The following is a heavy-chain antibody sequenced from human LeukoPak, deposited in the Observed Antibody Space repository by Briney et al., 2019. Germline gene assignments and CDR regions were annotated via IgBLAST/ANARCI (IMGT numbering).Heavy chain of an antibody. D-gene: IGHD6-13*01. CDR1: GFTFSSYW. J-gene: IGHJ4*02. V-gene: IGHV3-7*01. CDR3: ARGGQQLDPRYFDC. Sequence: GGSLRLSRAASGFTFSSYWMSWVRQPPGKGLEWVANIKQDGSEKYYVDSVKGRFTISRDNAKNSLYLQMNSLRADDTAVYYCARGGQQLDPRYFDCWGQGTLVTVSS. CDR2: IKQDGSEK.